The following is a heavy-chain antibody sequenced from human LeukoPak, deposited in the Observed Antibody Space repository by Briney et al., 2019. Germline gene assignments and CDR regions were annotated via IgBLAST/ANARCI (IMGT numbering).Heavy chain of an antibody. J-gene: IGHJ4*02. D-gene: IGHD4-17*01. CDR2: ISGSGGST. V-gene: IGHV3-23*01. Sequence: GGSLRLSCAASGFTFSSYAMSWVRQAPGKGLEWVSAISGSGGSTYYADSVKGRFTISRDNSKNTLYLQMNSLRAEDTAVYYCARDVGYGDYLLDYWGQGTLVTVSS. CDR3: ARDVGYGDYLLDY. CDR1: GFTFSSYA.